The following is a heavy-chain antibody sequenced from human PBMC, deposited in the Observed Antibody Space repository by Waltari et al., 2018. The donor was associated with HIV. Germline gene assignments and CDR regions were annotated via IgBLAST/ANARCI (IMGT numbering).Heavy chain of an antibody. CDR2: SYYSGST. V-gene: IGHV4-31*03. Sequence: VQLQESGPGLVTPSQPLSLTCPLSVGPSRSGGYYLNWTRQPHGNDPEWIGFSYYSGSTSYNPSIKSRVTISVDTSKNQFSLKLSSVTAADTAVYYCARVRSPGYTYGFYFYYYGMDVWGQGTTVTVSS. J-gene: IGHJ6*02. D-gene: IGHD5-18*01. CDR3: ARVRSPGYTYGFYFYYYGMDV. CDR1: VGPSRSGGYY.